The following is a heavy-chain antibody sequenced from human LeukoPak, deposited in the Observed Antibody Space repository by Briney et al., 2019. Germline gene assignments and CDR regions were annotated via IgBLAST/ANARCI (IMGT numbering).Heavy chain of an antibody. V-gene: IGHV3-23*01. D-gene: IGHD2-15*01. CDR2: ISGSGGST. Sequence: GGSLRLSCAASGFTFSSYAMSWVRQAPGKGLEWVSAISGSGGSTYYADSVKGRFTISRDNSKNTLYLQMNSLRAEDTAVYYCAKDDYCSGGSCYENAEYFQHWGQGTPVTVSS. CDR1: GFTFSSYA. CDR3: AKDDYCSGGSCYENAEYFQH. J-gene: IGHJ1*01.